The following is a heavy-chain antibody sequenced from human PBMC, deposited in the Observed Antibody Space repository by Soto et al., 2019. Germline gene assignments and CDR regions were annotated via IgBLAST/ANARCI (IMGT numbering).Heavy chain of an antibody. CDR3: AGERWSESSVYRNENGMDV. V-gene: IGHV3-30*04. D-gene: IGHD3-22*01. CDR1: GITFSNYA. Sequence: QVQLVESGGGVVQPGRSLRLSCAASGITFSNYAMHWVRQAPGKGLEWVAVASHDGRNKYYTDSVKGRFTISRDVSNNILHLQMDSLRIKDTAIYYCAGERWSESSVYRNENGMDVWGQGATVTVSS. CDR2: ASHDGRNK. J-gene: IGHJ6*02.